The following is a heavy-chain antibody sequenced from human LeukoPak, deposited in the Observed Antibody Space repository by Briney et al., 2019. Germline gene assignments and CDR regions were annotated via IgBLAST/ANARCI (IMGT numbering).Heavy chain of an antibody. V-gene: IGHV3-74*03. CDR1: GFTFSNYW. Sequence: PGGSLRLSCAASGFTFSNYWMHWVRQAPGKGLVWVSRINSGESLTTYADYVKGRFTISRDNAKKTLYLQMNSLRAEDTAVYYCARRYCSGGTCYFDYWGQGTLVTVPS. D-gene: IGHD2-15*01. CDR2: INSGESLT. CDR3: ARRYCSGGTCYFDY. J-gene: IGHJ4*02.